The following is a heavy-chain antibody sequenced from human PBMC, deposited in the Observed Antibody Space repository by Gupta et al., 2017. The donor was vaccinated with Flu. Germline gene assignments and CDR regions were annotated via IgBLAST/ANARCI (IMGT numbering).Heavy chain of an antibody. CDR3: ARSSNYPHYYYYYYMDV. Sequence: FSWTWIRQSPGKGLEWIGSVSDTGISTYNPSLKSRVTVSLDRSVEERVSLKMSAVTAADTAVYFCARSSNYPHYYYYYYMDVWGEGTTVTV. D-gene: IGHD4-4*01. CDR2: VSDTGIS. CDR1: FS. V-gene: IGHV4-61*03. J-gene: IGHJ6*03.